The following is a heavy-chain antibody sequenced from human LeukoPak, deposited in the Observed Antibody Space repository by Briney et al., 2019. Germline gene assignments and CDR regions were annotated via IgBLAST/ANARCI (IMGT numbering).Heavy chain of an antibody. CDR3: ARDIAVAGIVGY. Sequence: GGSLRLSCAASGFTVSSNYMSWVRQAPGKGLECVSVIYRSGSTYYADSVKGRFTISRDNSKNTLYLQMNSLRADDTAVYYCARDIAVAGIVGYWGQGTLVTVSS. D-gene: IGHD6-19*01. CDR1: GFTVSSNY. V-gene: IGHV3-53*01. J-gene: IGHJ4*02. CDR2: IYRSGST.